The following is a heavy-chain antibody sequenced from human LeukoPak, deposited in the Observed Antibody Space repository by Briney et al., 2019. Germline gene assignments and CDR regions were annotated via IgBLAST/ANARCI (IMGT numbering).Heavy chain of an antibody. CDR2: ISGNGSDT. V-gene: IGHV3-23*01. D-gene: IGHD3-16*02. Sequence: GGSLRLSCAASGFTFSHSAMSWVRQAPGKGLEWISTISGNGSDTNYADSVRGRLIISRDNSKNTLYLQMNSLRAEDTAVYYCARSYYDYVWGSYRPTPFDYWGQGTLVTVSS. J-gene: IGHJ4*02. CDR1: GFTFSHSA. CDR3: ARSYYDYVWGSYRPTPFDY.